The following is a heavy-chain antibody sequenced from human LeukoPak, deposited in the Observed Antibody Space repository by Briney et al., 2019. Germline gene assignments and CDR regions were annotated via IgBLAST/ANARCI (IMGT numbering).Heavy chain of an antibody. V-gene: IGHV4-30-2*01. CDR1: GGSISSYS. D-gene: IGHD3-22*01. CDR2: IYHSGST. CDR3: ARSYYDSSGYYFLDY. Sequence: SETLSLTCTVSGGSISSYSWSWIRQPPGKGLEWIGYIYHSGSTYYNPSLKSRVTISVDRSKNQFSLKLSSVTAADTAVYYCARSYYDSSGYYFLDYWGQGTLVTVSS. J-gene: IGHJ4*02.